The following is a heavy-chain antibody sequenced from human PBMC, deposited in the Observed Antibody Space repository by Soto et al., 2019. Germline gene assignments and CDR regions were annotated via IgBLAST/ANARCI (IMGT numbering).Heavy chain of an antibody. D-gene: IGHD6-19*01. CDR1: GGSISSSSYY. V-gene: IGHV4-39*07. Sequence: TSETLSLTCTVSGGSISSSSYYWGWIRQPPGKGLEWIGSIYYSGSTNYNPSLKSRVTISVDTSKNQFSLRLSSVTAADTAVYYCARGAAVAGMFTFWGQGTLVTVSS. J-gene: IGHJ4*02. CDR3: ARGAAVAGMFTF. CDR2: IYYSGST.